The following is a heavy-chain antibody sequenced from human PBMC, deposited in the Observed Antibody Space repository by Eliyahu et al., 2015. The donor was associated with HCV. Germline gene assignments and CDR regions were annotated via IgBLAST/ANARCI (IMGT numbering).Heavy chain of an antibody. D-gene: IGHD3-22*01. CDR3: AKFADDSSGYYPYYFDY. J-gene: IGHJ4*02. Sequence: GRFTISRDNSKNTLYLQMNSLRAEDTAVYYCAKFADDSSGYYPYYFDYWGQGTLVTVSS. V-gene: IGHV3-23*01.